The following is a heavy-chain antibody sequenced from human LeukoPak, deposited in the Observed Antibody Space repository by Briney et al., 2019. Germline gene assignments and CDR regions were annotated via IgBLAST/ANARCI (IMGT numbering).Heavy chain of an antibody. Sequence: SQTLSLTCTVSGGSIGSGDYYWSWIRQPPGKGLEWIGYIYYSGSTYYNPSLKSRVTISVDTSKNQFSLKLSSVTAADTAVYYCARGGEDYYGSGTYRRPDAFDIWGQGTMVTVSS. V-gene: IGHV4-30-4*01. CDR2: IYYSGST. CDR1: GGSIGSGDYY. J-gene: IGHJ3*02. CDR3: ARGGEDYYGSGTYRRPDAFDI. D-gene: IGHD3-10*01.